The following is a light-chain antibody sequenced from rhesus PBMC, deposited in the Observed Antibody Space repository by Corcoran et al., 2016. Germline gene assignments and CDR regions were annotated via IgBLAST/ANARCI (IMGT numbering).Light chain of an antibody. CDR3: QHNYGTPLT. J-gene: IGKJ4*01. Sequence: DIQMTQSPSSLSASVGDRVTITCRTSENVNNYLNWYQQKPGKAPKLRISKASTLQSGVPSRFSASGSGTDYTFTISSLQSEDVATYYCQHNYGTPLTFGGGTKVEIK. CDR2: KAS. V-gene: IGKV1-74*01. CDR1: ENVNNY.